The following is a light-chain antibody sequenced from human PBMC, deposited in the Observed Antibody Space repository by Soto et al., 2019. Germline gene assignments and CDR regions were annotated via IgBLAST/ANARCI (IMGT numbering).Light chain of an antibody. Sequence: DVQMTQSPSAMSASVGDRVTIACRASQDISRFVAWFQHKPGRAPERLIYETSNLQPGVPSRFSGSGSGPEFTLAISDLQPEYYATYYCQQHNTSPYTLDQGTKLEIK. V-gene: IGKV1-17*03. CDR3: QQHNTSPYT. CDR1: QDISRF. CDR2: ETS. J-gene: IGKJ2*01.